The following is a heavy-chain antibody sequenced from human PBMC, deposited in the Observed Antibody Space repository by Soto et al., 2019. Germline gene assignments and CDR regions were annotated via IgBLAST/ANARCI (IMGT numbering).Heavy chain of an antibody. V-gene: IGHV1-69*01. Sequence: QVQLLQSGAEVKKPGSSVKVSCTVSGGIFRRYAISWVRQAPGQGLEWLGGIVPIFVTTNYAQKFQGRVTITGDESKSTAYMDLSSLRSDDTAVYYCARPDEGSYSSNHHYYYALDVWGQGTTVTVSS. CDR3: ARPDEGSYSSNHHYYYALDV. J-gene: IGHJ6*02. CDR1: GGIFRRYA. CDR2: IVPIFVTT. D-gene: IGHD3-16*01.